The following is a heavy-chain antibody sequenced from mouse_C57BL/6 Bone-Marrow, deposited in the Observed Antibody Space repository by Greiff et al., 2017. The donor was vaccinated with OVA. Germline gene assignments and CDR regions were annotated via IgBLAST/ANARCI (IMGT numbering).Heavy chain of an antibody. CDR3: ARRNQTAQATVDY. CDR1: GYAFSSYW. CDR2: IYPGDGDT. V-gene: IGHV1-80*01. D-gene: IGHD3-2*02. Sequence: VQLQQSGAELVKPGASVKISCKASGYAFSSYWMNWVKQRPGKGLEWIGQIYPGDGDTNYNGKFKGKATLTADKSSSTAYMQLSSLTSEDSAVYFCARRNQTAQATVDYWGQGTTLTVSS. J-gene: IGHJ2*01.